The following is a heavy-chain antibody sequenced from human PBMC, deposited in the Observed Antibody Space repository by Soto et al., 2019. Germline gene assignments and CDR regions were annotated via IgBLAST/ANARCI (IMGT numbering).Heavy chain of an antibody. CDR1: GFTFADAL. V-gene: IGHV3-15*01. CDR3: TTSSSLYSYGQHDY. J-gene: IGHJ4*02. Sequence: PXGSRRLSCAAAGFTFADALISWVRQAPGKGLDWVGRIKSKTDGGTTDYAAPVKGRLSISREDSKNTLYLQMKDLKSEDTAVYYCTTSSSLYSYGQHDYWGQGTLVTVSS. CDR2: IKSKTDGGTT. D-gene: IGHD5-18*01.